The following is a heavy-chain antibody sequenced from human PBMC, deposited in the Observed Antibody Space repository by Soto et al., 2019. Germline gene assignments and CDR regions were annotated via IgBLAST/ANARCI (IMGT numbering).Heavy chain of an antibody. CDR2: ISGSGGST. CDR1: GFTFSSYA. Sequence: EVQLLESGGGLVQPGGSLRLSCAASGFTFSSYAMSWVRQAPGKGLEWVSAISGSGGSTYYADSVKGRFTISRDNSKNTLYLQMNSLRAEDTAVYYCAKDRYCTSGVCYRRGDYFDYWGQGTLVTVSS. CDR3: AKDRYCTSGVCYRRGDYFDY. D-gene: IGHD2-8*01. V-gene: IGHV3-23*01. J-gene: IGHJ4*02.